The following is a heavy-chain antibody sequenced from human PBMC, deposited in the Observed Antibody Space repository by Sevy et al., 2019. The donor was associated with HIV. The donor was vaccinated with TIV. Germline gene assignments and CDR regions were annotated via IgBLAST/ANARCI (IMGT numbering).Heavy chain of an antibody. CDR2: ISWNSGRI. CDR3: TKDIGRGEMVAATMGY. D-gene: IGHD5-12*01. Sequence: GGSLRLSCAASGFTFDDCAMHWVRQALGKGLEWVSGISWNSGRIGYADSVKGRFTNSRENAKNSLSLQMNNLRTEDTAFYYCTKDIGRGEMVAATMGYWGQGTMVTVSS. J-gene: IGHJ4*02. CDR1: GFTFDDCA. V-gene: IGHV3-9*01.